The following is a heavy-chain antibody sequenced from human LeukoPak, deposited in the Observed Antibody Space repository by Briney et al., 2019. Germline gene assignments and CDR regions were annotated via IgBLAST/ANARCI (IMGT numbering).Heavy chain of an antibody. CDR3: ARSHDSSGYLDY. CDR2: ISGSGGST. Sequence: GGSLRLSCAASGFTFSSYGMSWVRQAPGKGLEWVSAISGSGGSTYYADSVKGRFTISRDNSKNTLYLQMNSLRAEDTAVYYCARSHDSSGYLDYWGQGTLVTVSS. CDR1: GFTFSSYG. J-gene: IGHJ4*02. V-gene: IGHV3-23*01. D-gene: IGHD3-22*01.